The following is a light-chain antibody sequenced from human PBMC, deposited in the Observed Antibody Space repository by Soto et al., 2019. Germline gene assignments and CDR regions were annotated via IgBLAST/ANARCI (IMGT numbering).Light chain of an antibody. CDR3: QQYNSWLWT. CDR1: QSVSSK. Sequence: EIVLTQSPGTLSLSPGEGATLSCRASQSVSSKLAWYQQKPGQAPRLLIYGASTRATGIPARFSGSGSGTDFTLIISSLQSEDSAVYYCQQYNSWLWTFGQGTKVDIK. V-gene: IGKV3-15*01. CDR2: GAS. J-gene: IGKJ1*01.